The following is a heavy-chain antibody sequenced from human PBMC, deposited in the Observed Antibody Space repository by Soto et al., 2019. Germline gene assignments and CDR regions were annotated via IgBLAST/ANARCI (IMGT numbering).Heavy chain of an antibody. Sequence: AGGSLRLSCAASGFTFRDYYMSWIRQAPGKGLECLSYISSSGSTIYYTDSVKGRFTISRDNAKDSLYLQMNSLRAEDSAVYYCARVRIADTLEIDYWGQGTLVTVSS. CDR3: ARVRIADTLEIDY. CDR2: ISSSGSTI. J-gene: IGHJ4*02. D-gene: IGHD6-13*01. CDR1: GFTFRDYY. V-gene: IGHV3-11*01.